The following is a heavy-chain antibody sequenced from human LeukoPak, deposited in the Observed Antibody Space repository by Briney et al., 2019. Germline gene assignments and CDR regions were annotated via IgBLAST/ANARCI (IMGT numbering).Heavy chain of an antibody. CDR1: GFTFSSYS. CDR2: ISSSSSYI. D-gene: IGHD2-2*01. CDR3: ARVYCSSTSCYAGLYWYFDL. V-gene: IGHV3-21*01. J-gene: IGHJ2*01. Sequence: PGGSLRLSCAASGFTFSSYSMNWVRQAPGKGLEWVSSISSSSSYIYYADSVKGRFTISRDNAKNSLYLQMNSLRAEDTAVYYCARVYCSSTSCYAGLYWYFDLWGRGTLLTVSS.